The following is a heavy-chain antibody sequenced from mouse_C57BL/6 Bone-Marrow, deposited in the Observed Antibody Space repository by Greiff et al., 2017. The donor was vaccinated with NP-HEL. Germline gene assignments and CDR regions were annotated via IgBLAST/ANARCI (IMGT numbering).Heavy chain of an antibody. Sequence: QVQLQQSGPELVKPGASVKISCKASGYAFSSSWMNWVKQRPGTGLEWIGRIYPGDGDTNYNGKFKGKATLTADKSSSTAYMQLSSLTSEDSAVYFCAREGIYYGLFAYWGQGTLVTVSA. CDR2: IYPGDGDT. CDR1: GYAFSSSW. V-gene: IGHV1-82*01. CDR3: AREGIYYGLFAY. D-gene: IGHD2-1*01. J-gene: IGHJ3*01.